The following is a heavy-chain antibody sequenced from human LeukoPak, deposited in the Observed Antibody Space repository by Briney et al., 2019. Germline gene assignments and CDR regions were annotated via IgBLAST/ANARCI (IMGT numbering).Heavy chain of an antibody. D-gene: IGHD2-15*01. CDR2: INPNSGGA. CDR1: GYTFTGYY. V-gene: IGHV1-2*04. J-gene: IGHJ3*02. CDR3: ARVSGYCSGGSCYSGAFDI. Sequence: ASVKVSCTASGYTFTGYYMHWVRQAPGQGLEWMGWINPNSGGANYAQKFQGWVTMTRDTSISTAYMELSRLRSDDTAVYYCARVSGYCSGGSCYSGAFDIWGQGTMVTVSS.